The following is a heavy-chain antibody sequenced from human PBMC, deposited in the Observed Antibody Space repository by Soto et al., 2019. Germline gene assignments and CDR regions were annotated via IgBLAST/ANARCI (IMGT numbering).Heavy chain of an antibody. J-gene: IGHJ6*02. CDR3: ARATTSNYYYGMDV. CDR2: IYSGGST. V-gene: IGHV3-53*01. Sequence: GGSLRLSCAASGFTVSSNYMSWVRQAPGKGLEWVSVIYSGGSTYYADSVKGRFTISRDNSKNTLYLQMNSLRAEDTAVYYCARATTSNYYYGMDVWGQGTTVTVSS. CDR1: GFTVSSNY.